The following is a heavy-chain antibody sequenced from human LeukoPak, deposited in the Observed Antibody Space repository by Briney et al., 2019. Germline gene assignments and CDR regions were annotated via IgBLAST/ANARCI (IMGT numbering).Heavy chain of an antibody. D-gene: IGHD3-9*01. CDR2: ISGSGGST. Sequence: GGSLRLSCAASGFTFSNYAMSWARQAPGKGLEWVSAISGSGGSTYYADSVKGRFTISRDNSKNTLYLQMNSLRPEDTAVYYCAKGGDILTGYYLYWYFDLWGRGTLVTVSS. V-gene: IGHV3-23*01. CDR3: AKGGDILTGYYLYWYFDL. CDR1: GFTFSNYA. J-gene: IGHJ2*01.